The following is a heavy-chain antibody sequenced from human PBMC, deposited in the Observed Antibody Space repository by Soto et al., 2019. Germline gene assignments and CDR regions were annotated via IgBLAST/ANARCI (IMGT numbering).Heavy chain of an antibody. D-gene: IGHD5-12*01. CDR1: GYTVTRSG. V-gene: IGHV1-18*01. CDR3: AREGVAPYYYYGMDV. Sequence: QVQLVQSGAEVKKLGASVKVSCKASGYTVTRSGSRWVRQAPEQGLEWMGWISTYNGDTNYAQTFQGRVTMTTGTSTSTVYMELRSLRSDDTAVYYCAREGVAPYYYYGMDVWGQGTPVTVCS. J-gene: IGHJ6*02. CDR2: ISTYNGDT.